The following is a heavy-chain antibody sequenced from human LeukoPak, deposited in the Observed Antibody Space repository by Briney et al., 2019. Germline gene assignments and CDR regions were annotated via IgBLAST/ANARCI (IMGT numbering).Heavy chain of an antibody. Sequence: GGSLKISCKGSGYSFTSYWIGWVRQMPGKGLEWMGIIYPGDSDTRYSPSFQGQVTISADKSISTAYLQWSSLKASDTAMYYCARQFSEYYDFWSGTLGYWGQGTLVTVSS. D-gene: IGHD3-3*01. CDR3: ARQFSEYYDFWSGTLGY. CDR2: IYPGDSDT. V-gene: IGHV5-51*01. J-gene: IGHJ4*02. CDR1: GYSFTSYW.